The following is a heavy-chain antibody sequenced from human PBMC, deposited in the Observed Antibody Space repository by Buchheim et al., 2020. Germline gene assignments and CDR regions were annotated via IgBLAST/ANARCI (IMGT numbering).Heavy chain of an antibody. CDR1: GFNFGSYA. Sequence: EGQLLESGGGLVQPRGSLRLSCAASGFNFGSYAMSWVRQAPGKGLEWVATFSAGGDSRSYADSVTGRVTISRDNDENTHFVQMNSLRPEDTALYYCAKEMGWFDPWGQGTL. CDR2: FSAGGDSR. CDR3: AKEMGWFDP. V-gene: IGHV3-23*01. J-gene: IGHJ5*02. D-gene: IGHD2-8*01.